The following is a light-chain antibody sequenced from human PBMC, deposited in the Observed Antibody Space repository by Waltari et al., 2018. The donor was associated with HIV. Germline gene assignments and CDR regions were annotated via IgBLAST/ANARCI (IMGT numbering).Light chain of an antibody. CDR3: QSYDSRLSAWV. J-gene: IGLJ3*02. Sequence: QSVLTQPPSASGTPGQRVTISCSGTSSDVGGYNYVSWYQQHPGKAPKFMIYEVNKRPSGVPDRFSGSKSGASASLAITGLQAEDEADYSCQSYDSRLSAWVFGGGTKVTVL. CDR1: SSDVGGYNY. V-gene: IGLV2-11*01. CDR2: EVN.